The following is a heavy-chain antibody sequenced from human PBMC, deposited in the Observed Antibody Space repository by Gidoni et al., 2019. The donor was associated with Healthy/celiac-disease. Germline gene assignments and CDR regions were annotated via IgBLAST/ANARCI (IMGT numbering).Heavy chain of an antibody. CDR2: IRSKANSYAT. CDR3: TRHGEMATITALDPHYYGMDV. CDR1: GFTFSGSA. D-gene: IGHD5-12*01. Sequence: EVQLVESGGGLVQPGGSRKLPCAASGFTFSGSAMPWGRRASGKGLEWVGRIRSKANSYATAYAASVKGRFTISRDDSKNTAYLQMNSLKTEDTAVYYCTRHGEMATITALDPHYYGMDVWGQGTTVTVSS. J-gene: IGHJ6*02. V-gene: IGHV3-73*02.